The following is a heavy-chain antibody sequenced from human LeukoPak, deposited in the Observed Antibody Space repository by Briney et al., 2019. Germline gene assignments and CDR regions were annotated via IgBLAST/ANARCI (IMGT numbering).Heavy chain of an antibody. CDR1: GFTFSNYA. D-gene: IGHD2-15*01. CDR2: ISGSGANT. Sequence: LSGGSLRLSCAASGFTFSNYAMSWVRQAPGRGLEWVSTISGSGANTYYADSVKGRFTISRDNSKNTLYPQMNSLRADDTAIYYCAKGRALEVVAAFNYWGQGTVVTASS. J-gene: IGHJ4*02. V-gene: IGHV3-23*01. CDR3: AKGRALEVVAAFNY.